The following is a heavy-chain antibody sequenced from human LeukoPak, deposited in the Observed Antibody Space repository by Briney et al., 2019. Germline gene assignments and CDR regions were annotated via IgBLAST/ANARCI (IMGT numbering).Heavy chain of an antibody. CDR1: GFTFSNAW. V-gene: IGHV3-15*01. CDR3: VRDGGSYDPPDY. J-gene: IGHJ4*02. CDR2: IKRKADGGTT. D-gene: IGHD3-16*01. Sequence: GGSLRLSCAASGFTFSNAWMSWVRQAPGKGLEWVGRIKRKADGGTTDYAAPVKGRFTISRDDSKNTLYLQMNSLRAEDTAIYYCVRDGGSYDPPDYWGQGTLVTVSS.